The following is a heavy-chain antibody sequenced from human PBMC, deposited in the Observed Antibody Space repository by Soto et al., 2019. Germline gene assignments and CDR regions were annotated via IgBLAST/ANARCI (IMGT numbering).Heavy chain of an antibody. V-gene: IGHV1-2*02. CDR1: GYIFPDYY. J-gene: IGHJ4*02. Sequence: ASVKVTCKASGYIFPDYYIHWVRRAPGQGLEWMGWFNPKTGGANSAQKFQGRVTMTRDTSITTVYLELSSLTSDDTAVYFCSRASAAATSWFVYWGQGSLGTVSS. D-gene: IGHD2-15*01. CDR3: SRASAAATSWFVY. CDR2: FNPKTGGA.